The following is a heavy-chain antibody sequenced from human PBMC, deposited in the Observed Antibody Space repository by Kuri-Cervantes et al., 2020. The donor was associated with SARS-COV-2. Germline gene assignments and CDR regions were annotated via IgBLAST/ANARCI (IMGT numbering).Heavy chain of an antibody. V-gene: IGHV1-18*04. D-gene: IGHD5-24*01. CDR1: GYTFTSYG. J-gene: IGHJ5*02. CDR2: ISAYNGNT. Sequence: ASVKVSCKASGYTFTSYGISWVRQAPGQGLEWMGWISAYNGNTNYAQKFQGRVTITADESTSTAYMELSSLRSEDTAVYYCARGDNWFDPWGQGTLVTVSS. CDR3: ARGDNWFDP.